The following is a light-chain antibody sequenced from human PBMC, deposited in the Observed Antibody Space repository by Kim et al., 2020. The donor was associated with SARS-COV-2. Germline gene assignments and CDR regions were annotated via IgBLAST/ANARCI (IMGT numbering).Light chain of an antibody. CDR2: DAS. V-gene: IGKV3-11*01. Sequence: PGESATLSCRASPSVSSYLAWYQQKPGQAPRLLIYDASNRATGVPARFSGSGSGTDFTLTISSLEPEDFAVYYCQQRSNWPRGLTFGGGTKVDIK. CDR3: QQRSNWPRGLT. CDR1: PSVSSY. J-gene: IGKJ4*01.